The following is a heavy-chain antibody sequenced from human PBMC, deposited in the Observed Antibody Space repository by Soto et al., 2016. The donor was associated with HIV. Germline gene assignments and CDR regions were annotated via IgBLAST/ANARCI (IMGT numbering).Heavy chain of an antibody. V-gene: IGHV3-74*01. CDR3: TRGDYGDNAWWYFES. CDR1: EFSLSNYW. D-gene: IGHD4-17*01. CDR2: INSDGSVT. Sequence: EVQLVESGGTLVQPGGSLRLFCEASEFSLSNYWVHWVRQVPGKGLIWVSRINSDGSVTDYVDSVRGRFTIFRDNTKNTVYLHMNRLREDDTATYYCTRGDYGDNAWWYFESLGPWHPCHCL. J-gene: IGHJ2*01.